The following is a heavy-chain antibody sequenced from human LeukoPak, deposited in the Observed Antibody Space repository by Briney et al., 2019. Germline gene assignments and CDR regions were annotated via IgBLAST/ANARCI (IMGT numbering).Heavy chain of an antibody. V-gene: IGHV4-59*01. J-gene: IGHJ4*02. CDR2: VHYSGST. D-gene: IGHD6-19*01. CDR3: ARADRIAVAGT. Sequence: SETLSLTCTVSGGSLSNYYWNWIRQPPGKGLEWIGYVHYSGSTNYNPSLTSRVTISVDTSKNQISLKVNSVTAADTAVYYCARADRIAVAGTWGQGILVIVSS. CDR1: GGSLSNYY.